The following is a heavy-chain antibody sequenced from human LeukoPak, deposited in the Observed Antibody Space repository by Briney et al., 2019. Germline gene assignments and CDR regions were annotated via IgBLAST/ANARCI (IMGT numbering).Heavy chain of an antibody. D-gene: IGHD6-19*01. Sequence: ASVKVSCKASGGTFSSYAISWVRQAPGQGLEWMGGIIPIFGTANYAQKFQGRVTITADESTSTAYMELSSLRSEDTAVYYCARDHEGGSGWYGGLDYWGQGTLVTVSS. CDR3: ARDHEGGSGWYGGLDY. V-gene: IGHV1-69*13. CDR1: GGTFSSYA. CDR2: IIPIFGTA. J-gene: IGHJ4*02.